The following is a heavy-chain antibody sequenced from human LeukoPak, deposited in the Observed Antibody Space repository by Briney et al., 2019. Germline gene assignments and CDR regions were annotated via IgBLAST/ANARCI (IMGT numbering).Heavy chain of an antibody. D-gene: IGHD3-22*01. CDR3: ARVGGVGSSGYLDY. Sequence: PGGSLRLSCAASGFTFSSYSMNWVRQAPGKGLEWVSSISSSSSYIYYADSVKGRFTISRDNAKNSLYLQMNSLRAEDTAVYYCARVGGVGSSGYLDYWGQGTLVTVSS. J-gene: IGHJ4*02. CDR2: ISSSSSYI. V-gene: IGHV3-21*01. CDR1: GFTFSSYS.